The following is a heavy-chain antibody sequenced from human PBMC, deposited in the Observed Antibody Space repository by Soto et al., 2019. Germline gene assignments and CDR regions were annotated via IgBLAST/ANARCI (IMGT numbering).Heavy chain of an antibody. V-gene: IGHV4-59*12. CDR2: IHHSGST. CDR3: ARDISASDGDY. Sequence: SETLSLTCTVSGGSISSYYWSWIRQAPGKGLEWIGNIHHSGSTYYNPSLESRVTISIDTSKNQFSLRLTSVTAADTAIYYCARDISASDGDYWGQGTLVTVSS. J-gene: IGHJ4*02. D-gene: IGHD2-21*01. CDR1: GGSISSYY.